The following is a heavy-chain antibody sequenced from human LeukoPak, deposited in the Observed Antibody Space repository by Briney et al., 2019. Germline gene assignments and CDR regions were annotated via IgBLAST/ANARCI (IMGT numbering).Heavy chain of an antibody. CDR2: IYHSGST. CDR1: GYSISSGYY. D-gene: IGHD3-10*01. CDR3: ATDHNQYYYGSGVSGGWFDP. J-gene: IGHJ5*02. Sequence: SETLSLTCTVSGYSISSGYYWGWIRQPPGKRLEWIGSIYHSGSTYYNPSLKSRVTISVDTSKNQFSLKLSSVTAADTALYYCATDHNQYYYGSGVSGGWFDPWGQGTLVTVSS. V-gene: IGHV4-38-2*02.